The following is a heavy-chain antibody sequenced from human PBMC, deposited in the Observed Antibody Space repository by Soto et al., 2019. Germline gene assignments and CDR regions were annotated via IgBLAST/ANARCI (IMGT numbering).Heavy chain of an antibody. CDR2: ILFYGTDE. Sequence: PGGSLRLSCAASGFSFSSYGMHWVRQATVNGLEWVAMILFYGTDEYYADSVKGRFTISRDNVNNSLYLQMNSIIVVDMAVYYCAREDGYNGDLDYWGQGTQVTISS. J-gene: IGHJ4*02. CDR3: AREDGYNGDLDY. V-gene: IGHV3-30*03. D-gene: IGHD6-25*01. CDR1: GFSFSSYG.